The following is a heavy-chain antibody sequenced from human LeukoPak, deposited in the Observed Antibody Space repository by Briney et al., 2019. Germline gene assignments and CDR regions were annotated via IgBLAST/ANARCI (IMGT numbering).Heavy chain of an antibody. Sequence: HPGGSLRLSCAASGFTFSSYSMNWVRQAPGKGLVWVSRINSDGSSTTYADSVKGRFTISRDNAKNTLYLQMNSLRAEDTAVYYCAGAALCSSSCYEDHWGQGTLVTVSS. CDR2: INSDGSST. CDR1: GFTFSSYS. D-gene: IGHD2-2*01. J-gene: IGHJ4*02. V-gene: IGHV3-74*03. CDR3: AGAALCSSSCYEDH.